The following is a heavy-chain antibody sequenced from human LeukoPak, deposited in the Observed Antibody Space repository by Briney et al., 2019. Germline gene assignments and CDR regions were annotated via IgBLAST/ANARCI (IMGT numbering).Heavy chain of an antibody. D-gene: IGHD6-19*01. CDR2: INPNSGGT. CDR1: GYTFTGYY. Sequence: ASVKVSCKASGYTFTGYYMHWVRQAPGQGLEWMGWINPNSGGTNYAQKFQGRVTMTRDTSISTAYMELSRLRSDDTAVYYCAREGNSGFAWFDPWGQGTLDTVSS. CDR3: AREGNSGFAWFDP. V-gene: IGHV1-2*02. J-gene: IGHJ5*02.